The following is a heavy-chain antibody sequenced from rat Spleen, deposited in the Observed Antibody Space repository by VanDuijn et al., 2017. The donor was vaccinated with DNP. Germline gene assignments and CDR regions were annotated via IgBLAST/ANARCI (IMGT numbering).Heavy chain of an antibody. J-gene: IGHJ4*01. CDR1: GFIFSDYN. V-gene: IGHV5-7*01. D-gene: IGHD1-2*01. Sequence: VQLVESGGGLVQPGRSLKLSCAASGFIFSDYNMAWVRQAPKKGLEWVATISYDGNITYYRDSVKGRFTISRDNAKSTLYLQMNSLRSEDTATYYCTRDNYSSYMPYYYVMDAWGQGTSVTVSS. CDR2: ISYDGNIT. CDR3: TRDNYSSYMPYYYVMDA.